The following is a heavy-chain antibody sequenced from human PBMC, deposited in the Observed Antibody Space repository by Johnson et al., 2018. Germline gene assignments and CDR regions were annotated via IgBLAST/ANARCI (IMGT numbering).Heavy chain of an antibody. J-gene: IGHJ1*01. CDR2: ISYDGSNK. V-gene: IGHV3-30*18. CDR3: AKDTDYDDSSGYYYEYFQL. Sequence: QLVESGGGVVQPGRSLRLSCAASGFTFSSYGMHWVRQAPGKGLEWVAVISYDGSNKYYADSVKGRFTISRDNSKNTMYLQMNSRGAEDTAVYYCAKDTDYDDSSGYYYEYFQLGGPGTLVTVSS. D-gene: IGHD3-22*01. CDR1: GFTFSSYG.